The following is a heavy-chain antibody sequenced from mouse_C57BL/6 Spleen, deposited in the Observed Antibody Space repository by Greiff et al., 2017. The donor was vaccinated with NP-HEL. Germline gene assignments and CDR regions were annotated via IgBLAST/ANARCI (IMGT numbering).Heavy chain of an antibody. CDR2: IYPSDSET. CDR3: ASRYCGSSHWYFDV. J-gene: IGHJ1*03. Sequence: QVHVKQPGAELVRPGSSVKLSCKASGYTFTSYWMDWVKQRPGQGLEWIGNIYPSDSETHYNQKFKDKATLTVDKASSTAYMQLSSLTSEDSAVYYGASRYCGSSHWYFDVWGTGTTVTVSS. CDR1: GYTFTSYW. D-gene: IGHD1-1*01. V-gene: IGHV1-61*01.